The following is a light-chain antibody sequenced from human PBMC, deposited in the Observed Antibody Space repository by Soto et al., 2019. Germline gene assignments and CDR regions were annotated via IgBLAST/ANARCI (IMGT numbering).Light chain of an antibody. CDR3: QQSYIALWT. V-gene: IGKV1-39*01. CDR2: AAS. J-gene: IGKJ1*01. Sequence: GASQPVTNYLSWYQQKPGKAPTLLIYAASRLQSGVPSRFSAGGSGTEFTPTITSLLPEDFATYSCQQSYIALWTFGPGTKVDIK. CDR1: QPVTNY.